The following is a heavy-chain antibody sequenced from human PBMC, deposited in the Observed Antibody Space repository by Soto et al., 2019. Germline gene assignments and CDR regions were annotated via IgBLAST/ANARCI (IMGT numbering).Heavy chain of an antibody. CDR1: SGSISSSAYY. Sequence: AETLSLTCTVSSGSISSSAYYWGWIRQPPGKGLEWIATFHYSGTTYYNPSLKSRVTISVDTSKNQFSLKLNSVTAADTAVYYCARQYSGDFPWWFDYWGQGTLVTVSS. V-gene: IGHV4-39*01. J-gene: IGHJ4*02. CDR3: ARQYSGDFPWWFDY. CDR2: FHYSGTT. D-gene: IGHD1-26*01.